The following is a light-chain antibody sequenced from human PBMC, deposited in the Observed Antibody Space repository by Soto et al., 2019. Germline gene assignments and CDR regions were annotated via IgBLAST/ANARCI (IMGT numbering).Light chain of an antibody. V-gene: IGKV1-39*01. CDR1: QGISDY. J-gene: IGKJ2*01. CDR3: QESFSPLYT. CDR2: AAS. Sequence: IQLTQSPSSLSASVGDRVTITCRASQGISDYLAWYQQKPGKAPKLLIYAASILEIGVPSRFSGGGSGTDFTLTINSLQPEDFATYYCQESFSPLYTFGQGTMLDI.